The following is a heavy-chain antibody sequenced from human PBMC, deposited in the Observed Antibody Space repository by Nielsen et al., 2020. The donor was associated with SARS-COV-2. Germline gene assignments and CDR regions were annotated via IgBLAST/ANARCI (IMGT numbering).Heavy chain of an antibody. D-gene: IGHD1-26*01. V-gene: IGHV3-21*01. CDR1: GFTFSSYW. Sequence: GGSLRLSRAASGFTFSSYWMHWVRQAPGKGLEWVSSISSSSSYIYYADSVKGRFTISRDNAKNSLYLQMNSLRAEDTAVYYCAREAGSHSLDYYGMDVWGQGTTVTVSS. CDR3: AREAGSHSLDYYGMDV. CDR2: ISSSSSYI. J-gene: IGHJ6*02.